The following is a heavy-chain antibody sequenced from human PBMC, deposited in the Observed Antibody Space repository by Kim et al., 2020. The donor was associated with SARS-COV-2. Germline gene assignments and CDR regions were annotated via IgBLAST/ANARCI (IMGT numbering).Heavy chain of an antibody. Sequence: RFTISRDDSKNSLYLQMNSLQTEDTAVYYCARAPSIIIVRKGNYYYGLDVWGQGTTVTVSS. D-gene: IGHD3-10*01. CDR3: ARAPSIIIVRKGNYYYGLDV. V-gene: IGHV3-72*01. J-gene: IGHJ6*02.